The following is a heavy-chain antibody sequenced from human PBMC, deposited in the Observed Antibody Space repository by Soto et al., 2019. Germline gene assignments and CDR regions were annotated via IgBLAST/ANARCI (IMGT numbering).Heavy chain of an antibody. V-gene: IGHV4-39*01. CDR2: IYYSGST. J-gene: IGHJ6*03. D-gene: IGHD4-4*01. CDR1: GGSISSSSYY. CDR3: ARLRVTTSFVNYYYMDV. Sequence: PSETLSLACTVSGGSISSSSYYWGWIRQPPGKGLEWIGSIYYSGSTYYNPSLKSRVTISVDTSKNQFSLKLSSVTAADTAVYYCARLRVTTSFVNYYYMDVWGKGTTVTGSS.